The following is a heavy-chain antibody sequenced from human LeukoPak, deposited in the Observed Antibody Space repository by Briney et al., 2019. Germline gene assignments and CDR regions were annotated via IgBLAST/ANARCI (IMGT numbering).Heavy chain of an antibody. V-gene: IGHV4-61*01. CDR2: IYYSGST. CDR3: ARDTAYFDY. Sequence: SETLSLTCTVSGGSVRSGSYYWSWIRQPPGKGLEWIGYIYYSGSTNYNPSLKSRVTISVDTSKNQFSLKLYSVTAADTAVYYCARDTAYFDYWGQGTLVTVSS. J-gene: IGHJ4*02. D-gene: IGHD4-17*01. CDR1: GGSVRSGSYY.